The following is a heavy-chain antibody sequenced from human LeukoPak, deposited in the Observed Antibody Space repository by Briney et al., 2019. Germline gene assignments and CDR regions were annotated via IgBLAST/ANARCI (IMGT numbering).Heavy chain of an antibody. CDR2: IFSGGST. Sequence: GGSLRLSCVASGFTVSSNYMSWVRQAPGKGLEWVSAIFSGGSTFYADSVTGRFTISRDNSKNTVYLEMNSLRAEDMAVYYCARDLKTSGWYGDFDYWGQGTMVTGSS. CDR1: GFTVSSNY. V-gene: IGHV3-53*01. D-gene: IGHD6-19*01. CDR3: ARDLKTSGWYGDFDY. J-gene: IGHJ4*02.